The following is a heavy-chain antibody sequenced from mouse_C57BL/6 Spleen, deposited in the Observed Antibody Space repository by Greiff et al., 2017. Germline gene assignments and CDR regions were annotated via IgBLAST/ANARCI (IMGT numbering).Heavy chain of an antibody. CDR3: ARDSSGPAWFAY. CDR2: ISAGGSYT. CDR1: GFTFSSYA. D-gene: IGHD3-2*02. Sequence: DVKLVESGGGLVKPGGSLKLSCAASGFTFSSYAMSWVRQTPAKRLEWVATISAGGSYTSYPDNVKGRFTSSRDNAKNNLYLQMSHLKSEDTAMYYCARDSSGPAWFAYWGQGTLVTVSA. V-gene: IGHV5-4*01. J-gene: IGHJ3*01.